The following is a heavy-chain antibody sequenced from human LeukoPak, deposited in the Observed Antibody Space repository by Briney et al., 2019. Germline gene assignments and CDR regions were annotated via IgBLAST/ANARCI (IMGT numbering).Heavy chain of an antibody. CDR1: GFTFSSYA. Sequence: GGSLRLSCAASGFTFSSYAMSWVRQAPEKGLEWVSTVSGSGVTTYYADSVKGRFSVSRDSSKNTLYLQMNNLRVDDTAVYYCAKDGLWFGELISPFDYWGQGSLVTVSS. CDR3: AKDGLWFGELISPFDY. CDR2: VSGSGVTT. D-gene: IGHD3-10*01. J-gene: IGHJ4*02. V-gene: IGHV3-23*01.